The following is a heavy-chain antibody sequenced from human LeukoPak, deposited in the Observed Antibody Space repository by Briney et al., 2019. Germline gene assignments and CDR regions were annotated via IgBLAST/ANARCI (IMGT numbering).Heavy chain of an antibody. CDR2: ISSSSSTT. D-gene: IGHD3-16*01. CDR1: GFTFSTYS. Sequence: PGGSLRLSCAASGFTFSTYSMNWVRQAPGKGLEWVSYISSSSSTTFYADSVKGRFTISRDNAKNSLYLQMNSLRDEDTAVYYCARENYFSFDYWGQGALVTVSS. J-gene: IGHJ4*02. V-gene: IGHV3-48*02. CDR3: ARENYFSFDY.